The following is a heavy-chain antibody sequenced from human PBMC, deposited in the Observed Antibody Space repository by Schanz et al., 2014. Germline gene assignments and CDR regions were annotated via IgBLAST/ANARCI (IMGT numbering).Heavy chain of an antibody. J-gene: IGHJ3*01. Sequence: QVQLVQSGGEVKKPGASATVSCKASGYTFNNHGISWVRQAPGQGLEWMGIINPSGGSTSYAQNFQGRLIMTTDTSTTTVYMELRGLRSDDTAVYYCARETTIITGGAFDVWGQGTMVTVSS. CDR1: GYTFNNHG. D-gene: IGHD3-9*01. V-gene: IGHV1-46*02. CDR3: ARETTIITGGAFDV. CDR2: INPSGGST.